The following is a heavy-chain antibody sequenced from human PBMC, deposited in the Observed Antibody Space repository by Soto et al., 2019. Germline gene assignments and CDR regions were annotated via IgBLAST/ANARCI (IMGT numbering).Heavy chain of an antibody. V-gene: IGHV4-59*01. Sequence: SETLSLTCTVSGGSISSYYWSWIRQPPGKGLEWIGYIYYSGITNYNPSLKSRVTISVDTSKNQFSLKLSSVTAADTAVYYCARTLHVNAFDIWGQGTMVTVSS. CDR1: GGSISSYY. J-gene: IGHJ3*02. CDR2: IYYSGIT. CDR3: ARTLHVNAFDI.